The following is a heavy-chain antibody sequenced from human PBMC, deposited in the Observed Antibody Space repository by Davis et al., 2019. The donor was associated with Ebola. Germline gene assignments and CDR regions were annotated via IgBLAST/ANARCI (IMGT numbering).Heavy chain of an antibody. D-gene: IGHD4-11*01. CDR2: ISPGDSDT. V-gene: IGHV5-51*01. J-gene: IGHJ6*03. Sequence: GASLMISCKGSGYSFTSYWIGWVRQMPGKGLEWMGIISPGDSDTRYSPSFQGQVTISADKSISTAYLQWSSLKASDTAMYYCARHGFTTTVTQYYYYYYYMDVWGKGTTVTVSS. CDR3: ARHGFTTTVTQYYYYYYYMDV. CDR1: GYSFTSYW.